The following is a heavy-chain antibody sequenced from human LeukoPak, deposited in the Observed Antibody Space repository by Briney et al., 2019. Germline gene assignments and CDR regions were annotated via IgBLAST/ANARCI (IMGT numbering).Heavy chain of an antibody. Sequence: SETLSLTCTVSGGSISSYYWSWIRQPPGKGLEWIGYIYYSGSTNYNPSLKSRVTISVDTSKNQFSLELSSVTAADTAVYYCARDNSIFISAYFDAWGQGTPVIVSS. CDR1: GGSISSYY. CDR3: ARDNSIFISAYFDA. CDR2: IYYSGST. J-gene: IGHJ4*02. D-gene: IGHD3-3*01. V-gene: IGHV4-59*12.